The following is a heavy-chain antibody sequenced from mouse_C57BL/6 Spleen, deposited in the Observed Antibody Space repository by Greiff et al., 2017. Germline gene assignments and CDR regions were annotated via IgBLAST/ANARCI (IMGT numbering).Heavy chain of an antibody. D-gene: IGHD4-1*01. CDR2: IDPENGDT. V-gene: IGHV14-4*01. Sequence: EVQVVESGAELVRPGASVKLSCTASGFNIKDDYMHWVKQRPEQGLEWIGWIDPENGDTASASKFQGKATIPADTSSNTAYLQLSSLTSEDTAVYYCTTELGRGHYCGQGTSLTVSS. J-gene: IGHJ2*02. CDR3: TTELGRGHY. CDR1: GFNIKDDY.